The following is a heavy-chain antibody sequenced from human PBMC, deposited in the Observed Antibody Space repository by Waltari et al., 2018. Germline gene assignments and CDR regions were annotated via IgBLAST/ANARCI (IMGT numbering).Heavy chain of an antibody. CDR3: ARVQARIAVAGSRFDP. V-gene: IGHV4-34*01. J-gene: IGHJ5*02. Sequence: QVQLQQWGAGLLKPSETLSLTCAVYGGSFSGYYWSWIRQPPGKGLEWIGEINHSGSTNYNPSLKSRVTISVETSKNQFSLKLSSVTAADTAVYYCARVQARIAVAGSRFDPWGQGTLVTVSS. D-gene: IGHD6-19*01. CDR2: INHSGST. CDR1: GGSFSGYY.